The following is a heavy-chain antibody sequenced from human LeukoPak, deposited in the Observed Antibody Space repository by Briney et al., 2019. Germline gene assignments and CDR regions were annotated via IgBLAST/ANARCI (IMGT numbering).Heavy chain of an antibody. V-gene: IGHV3-23*01. CDR3: AKEDRIQTRRYRYNY. CDR1: GFTFTIAW. J-gene: IGHJ4*02. D-gene: IGHD5-18*01. Sequence: GDSLSLSRELSGFTFTIAWVHGPPDPTEEGVEGVSDISCSGGRTPSAPSEKGQFTISRDHSMNTLYLQMNILRAQDPAVFYCAKEDRIQTRRYRYNYWGQGTLVTVSS. CDR2: ISCSGGRT.